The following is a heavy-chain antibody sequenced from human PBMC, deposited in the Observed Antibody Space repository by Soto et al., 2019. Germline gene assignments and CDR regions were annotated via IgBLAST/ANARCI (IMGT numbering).Heavy chain of an antibody. CDR3: ARDYGDYGDYYYGMDV. CDR1: GFTFSSYS. CDR2: ISYSSTI. J-gene: IGHJ6*02. V-gene: IGHV3-48*01. D-gene: IGHD4-17*01. Sequence: EVQLVESGGDLVQPGGSLRLSCAASGFTFSSYSMNWVRQAPGKGLEWVSYISYSSTIYYADSVKGRFTISRDNAKNSLYLQMNGLRAEDTAVYYCARDYGDYGDYYYGMDVWGQGTTVTVSS.